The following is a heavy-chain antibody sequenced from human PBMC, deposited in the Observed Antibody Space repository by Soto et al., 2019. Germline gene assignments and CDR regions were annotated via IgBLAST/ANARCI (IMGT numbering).Heavy chain of an antibody. V-gene: IGHV1-69*02. CDR1: GGTFSGYT. CDR2: IIPILGIA. J-gene: IGHJ6*02. CDR3: ARAAVAGTDYYYYGMDF. D-gene: IGHD6-19*01. Sequence: QVQLVQSGAEVKKPGSSVKVSCKASGGTFSGYTISWVRQAPGQGLEWMGRIIPILGIANYAQKFQGRVTITADKSTSTAYMELSSLRSEDTAVYYCARAAVAGTDYYYYGMDFWGQGTTVTVSS.